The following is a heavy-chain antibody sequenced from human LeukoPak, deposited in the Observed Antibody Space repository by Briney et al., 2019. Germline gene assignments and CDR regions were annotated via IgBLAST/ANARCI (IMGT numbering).Heavy chain of an antibody. CDR3: ATSPYGDYEGITDY. CDR2: FDPEDGET. V-gene: IGHV1-24*01. D-gene: IGHD4-17*01. Sequence: ASVKVSCKVSGYTLTELSMHWVRQAPGKGLEWMGGFDPEDGETIYAQKFQGRVTMTEDTSTDTAYMELSSLRSEDTAVYYCATSPYGDYEGITDYWGQGTLVPSPQ. CDR1: GYTLTELS. J-gene: IGHJ4*02.